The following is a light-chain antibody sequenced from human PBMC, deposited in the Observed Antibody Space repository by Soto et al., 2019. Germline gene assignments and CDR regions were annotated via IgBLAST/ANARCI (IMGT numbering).Light chain of an antibody. J-gene: IGKJ1*01. CDR3: HQYNNWHTWT. CDR1: QSLGGN. CDR2: RAS. Sequence: EIVMTQSPATLAVSPGDTATLSFRPSQSLGGNLAWYQQKPGQAPRLLIFRASSRAKGVPARFSASGSGTEFTLTISGLKSEDFAVYYCHQYNNWHTWTFGPGTKVDI. V-gene: IGKV3-15*01.